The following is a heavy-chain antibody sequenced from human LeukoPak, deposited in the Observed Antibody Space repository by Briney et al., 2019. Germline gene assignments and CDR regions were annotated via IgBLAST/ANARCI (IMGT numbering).Heavy chain of an antibody. J-gene: IGHJ2*01. CDR3: AIQPWGSGNNWYFDL. CDR1: GYTFTGFY. CDR2: ISPNSGGT. D-gene: IGHD7-27*01. Sequence: ASVRVSCKPSGYTFTGFYIHWGRQAPEQGLEWMGWISPNSGGTDYAQRFQGRVTMTRDTSISTAYMELSSLRSDDTAVYYCAIQPWGSGNNWYFDLWGRGTLVTVSS. V-gene: IGHV1-2*02.